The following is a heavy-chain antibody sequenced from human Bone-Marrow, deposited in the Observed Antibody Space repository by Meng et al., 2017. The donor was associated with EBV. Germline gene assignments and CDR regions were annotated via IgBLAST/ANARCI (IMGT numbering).Heavy chain of an antibody. V-gene: IGHV4-4*02. Sequence: QVQLQESGPGLVKPSXXLXLTCTVSGGSISSSQWWNWVRQPPGKGLEWIGEIFPSGSTNYNPSLASRVTISIDKSKNQFSLKLNSVTAADTAVYYCARLYYYGSGGNYWGQGTLVTVSS. CDR1: GGSISSSQW. J-gene: IGHJ4*02. CDR3: ARLYYYGSGGNY. D-gene: IGHD3-10*01. CDR2: IFPSGST.